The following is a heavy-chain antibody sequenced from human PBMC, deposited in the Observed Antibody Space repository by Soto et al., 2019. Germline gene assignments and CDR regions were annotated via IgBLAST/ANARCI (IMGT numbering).Heavy chain of an antibody. J-gene: IGHJ4*02. Sequence: SVKVSCKASGFTFTSSAVQWVRQARGQRLEWIGWIVVGSGNTNYAQKFQERVTITRDMSTSTAYMELSSLRSEDTAVYYSAADPGLDRGSYRDYWGQGTLVTVSS. D-gene: IGHD1-26*01. V-gene: IGHV1-58*01. CDR2: IVVGSGNT. CDR3: AADPGLDRGSYRDY. CDR1: GFTFTSSA.